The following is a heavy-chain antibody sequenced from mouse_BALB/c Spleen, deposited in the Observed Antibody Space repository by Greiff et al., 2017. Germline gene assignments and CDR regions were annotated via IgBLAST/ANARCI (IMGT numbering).Heavy chain of an antibody. CDR3: ARHGHSLFDY. J-gene: IGHJ2*01. D-gene: IGHD3-1*01. CDR2: ISSGGSYT. CDR1: GFTFSSYA. Sequence: EVKLVESGGGLVKPGGSLKLSCAASGFTFSSYAMSWVRQTPEKRLEWVATISSGGSYTYYPDSVKGRFTISRDNAKNTLYLQMSSLRSEDTAMYYCARHGHSLFDYWGQGTTLTVSS. V-gene: IGHV5-9-3*01.